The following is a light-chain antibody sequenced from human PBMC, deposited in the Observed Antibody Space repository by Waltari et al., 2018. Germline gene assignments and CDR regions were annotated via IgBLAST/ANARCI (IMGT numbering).Light chain of an antibody. Sequence: QSALTQPASVSGSPGQSITISCTGTSSDVGGYNYVSWYQQHPGKAPKLMIYDVSKRPSGVSKRFSGSKSGNPASLTISGLQAEDEADYYCSSYTSSSTVFGGGTKLTVL. CDR1: SSDVGGYNY. CDR3: SSYTSSSTV. V-gene: IGLV2-14*03. J-gene: IGLJ3*02. CDR2: DVS.